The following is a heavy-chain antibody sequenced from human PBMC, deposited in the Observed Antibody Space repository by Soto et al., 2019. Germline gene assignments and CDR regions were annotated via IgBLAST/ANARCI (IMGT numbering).Heavy chain of an antibody. J-gene: IGHJ4*02. D-gene: IGHD2-15*01. Sequence: QVQLVQSGAEVKKPGSSVKVSCKASGGTFRTNTMTWARQAPGQGLEWMGGIIPILSTPNYAQKFQGRVAITADEPTSTVYMPPSSLRSEDTAVYSCVSQYQWGQGPLVSVSS. V-gene: IGHV1-69*01. CDR2: IIPILSTP. CDR1: GGTFRTNT. CDR3: VSQYQ.